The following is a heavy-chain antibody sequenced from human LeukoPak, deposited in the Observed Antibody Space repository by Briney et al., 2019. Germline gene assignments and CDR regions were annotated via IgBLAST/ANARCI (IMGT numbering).Heavy chain of an antibody. D-gene: IGHD3-10*01. CDR2: ISWDGGST. J-gene: IGHJ4*02. CDR3: AKDASYYYGSGSYSGFDY. V-gene: IGHV3-43D*03. CDR1: GFTFDDYA. Sequence: GGSLRLSCAASGFTFDDYAMHWVRQAPGKGLEWVSLISWDGGSTYYADSVKGRFTISRDNSKNSLYLQMNSLRAEDTALYYCAKDASYYYGSGSYSGFDYWGQGTLVTVSS.